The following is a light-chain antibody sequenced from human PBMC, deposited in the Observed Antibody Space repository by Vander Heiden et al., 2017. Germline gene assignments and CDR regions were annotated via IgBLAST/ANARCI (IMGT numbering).Light chain of an antibody. V-gene: IGKV1-5*03. Sequence: DIEITQSPSTLSASVGDRVTITCRASRNLDDWVDWYQQKGGETPKLLIYKASTLESGVPSRFSGSGSGTEFTLTSSSRQPDDFATYYCQQDDSYRTFGQGTKVQVK. J-gene: IGKJ1*01. CDR1: RNLDDW. CDR2: KAS. CDR3: QQDDSYRT.